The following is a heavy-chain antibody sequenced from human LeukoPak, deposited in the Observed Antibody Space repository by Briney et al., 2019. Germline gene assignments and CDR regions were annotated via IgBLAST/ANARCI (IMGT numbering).Heavy chain of an antibody. CDR3: ARNCSGGSCFSGFDY. D-gene: IGHD2-15*01. J-gene: IGHJ4*02. Sequence: SVKVSCKASGGTLSSYAISWVRQAPGQGLEWMGRIIPIFGTANYAQKFQGRVTITTAESTSTAYMELSSLTSEDTAVYYCARNCSGGSCFSGFDYWGQGTLVTVSS. CDR2: IIPIFGTA. V-gene: IGHV1-69*05. CDR1: GGTLSSYA.